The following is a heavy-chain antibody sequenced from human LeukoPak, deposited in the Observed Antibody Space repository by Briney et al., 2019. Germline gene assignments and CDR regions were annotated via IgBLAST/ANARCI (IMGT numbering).Heavy chain of an antibody. V-gene: IGHV1-69*05. J-gene: IGHJ6*03. CDR1: GGTFSSYA. Sequence: ASVKVSCKASGGTFSSYAISWVRQAPGQGLEWMGGIIHIFGTANYAQKFQGRVTITTDESTSTAYMELSSLRSEDTAVYYCARGVVRGVITPNYYMDVWGKGTTVTVSS. CDR2: IIHIFGTA. CDR3: ARGVVRGVITPNYYMDV. D-gene: IGHD3-10*01.